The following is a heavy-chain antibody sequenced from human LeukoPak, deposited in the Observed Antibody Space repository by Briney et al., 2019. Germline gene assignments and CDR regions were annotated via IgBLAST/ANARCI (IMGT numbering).Heavy chain of an antibody. D-gene: IGHD6-13*01. Sequence: GGSLRLSCAASGFTFSSYAMSWVRQAPGKGLEWVSAISGSGGSTYYADSVKGRFTISRDNSKNTLYLQMNSPRAEDTAVYYCAKRDASSSWPYWGQGTLVTVSS. J-gene: IGHJ4*02. V-gene: IGHV3-23*01. CDR2: ISGSGGST. CDR3: AKRDASSSWPY. CDR1: GFTFSSYA.